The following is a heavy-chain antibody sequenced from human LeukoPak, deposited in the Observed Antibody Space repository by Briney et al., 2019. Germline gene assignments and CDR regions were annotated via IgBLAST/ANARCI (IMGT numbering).Heavy chain of an antibody. D-gene: IGHD3-3*01. CDR1: GYTFNSYD. CDR3: ARVLRYDFWSAYYFDY. CDR2: ISTYNGNT. V-gene: IGHV1-18*01. J-gene: IGHJ4*02. Sequence: ASVKVSCKASGYTFNSYDISWVRQAPGQGLEWMAWISTYNGNTNYAQKVQGRATMTTDTSTSTAYMELRSLRSDDAAVYYCARVLRYDFWSAYYFDYWGQGTLVTVSS.